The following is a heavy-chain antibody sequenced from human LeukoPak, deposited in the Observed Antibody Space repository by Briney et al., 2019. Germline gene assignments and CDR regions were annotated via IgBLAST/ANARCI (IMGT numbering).Heavy chain of an antibody. CDR3: ARDATIDRYYDFWSGQNWFDP. V-gene: IGHV3-21*01. Sequence: GGSLRLSCAASGFTFSSYSMNWVRQAPGKGLEWVSSISSSSSYIYYADSVKGRFTISRDNAMNSLYLQMNSLRAEDTAVYYCARDATIDRYYDFWSGQNWFDPWGQGTLVTVSS. CDR2: ISSSSSYI. J-gene: IGHJ5*02. D-gene: IGHD3-3*01. CDR1: GFTFSSYS.